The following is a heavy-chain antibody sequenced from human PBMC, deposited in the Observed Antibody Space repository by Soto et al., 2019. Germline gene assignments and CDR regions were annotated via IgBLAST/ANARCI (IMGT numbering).Heavy chain of an antibody. CDR3: ARLGAYYRSLDP. J-gene: IGHJ5*02. D-gene: IGHD2-21*01. Sequence: PSETLSLTCRLSGGSFSPNYWGWFRQSPGKGLEWVGYIYYGGTTSYNPSLKSRVTISLETSKSHFSLRLSSVTAADTAVYYCARLGAYYRSLDPWGQGTLVTVSS. V-gene: IGHV4-59*08. CDR2: IYYGGTT. CDR1: GGSFSPNY.